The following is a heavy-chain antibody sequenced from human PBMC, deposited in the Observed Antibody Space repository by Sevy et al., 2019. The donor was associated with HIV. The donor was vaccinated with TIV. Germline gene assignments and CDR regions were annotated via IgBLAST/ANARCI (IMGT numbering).Heavy chain of an antibody. V-gene: IGHV3-15*01. CDR3: TIRGRDYYDSSGSSSLWY. CDR1: GFTFSNAW. Sequence: GGSLRLSCAASGFTFSNAWMSWVRQAPGKGLEWVGRIKSKTDGGTTDYAAPVKGRFTISRDDSKNTLYLQMNSLKTEDTAVYYCTIRGRDYYDSSGSSSLWYWGQRTLVTVSS. CDR2: IKSKTDGGTT. J-gene: IGHJ4*02. D-gene: IGHD3-22*01.